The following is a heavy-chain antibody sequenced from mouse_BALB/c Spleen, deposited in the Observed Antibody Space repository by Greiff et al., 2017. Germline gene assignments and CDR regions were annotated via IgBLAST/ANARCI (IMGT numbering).Heavy chain of an antibody. CDR1: GYTFTSYW. V-gene: IGHV1-61*01. J-gene: IGHJ2*01. CDR2: IDPSDSET. D-gene: IGHD2-3*01. Sequence: QVQLKESGAELVRPGASVKLSCKASGYTFTSYWMNWVKQRPGQGLEWIGMIDPSDSETHYNQMFKDKATLTVDKSYSRAYMQLSSLTSEDSAVYYCAIYDGPFDYWGQGTTLTVSS. CDR3: AIYDGPFDY.